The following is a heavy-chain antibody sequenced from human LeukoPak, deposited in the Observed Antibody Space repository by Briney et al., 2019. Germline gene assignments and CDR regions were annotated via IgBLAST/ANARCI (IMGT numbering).Heavy chain of an antibody. CDR1: GFTFSDAW. Sequence: GGSLRLSCAASGFTFSDAWMSWVRQAPGKGLEWVGRILSKSGGGTTDYAAPVKGRFTISRDDSKNTLYLQMNSLRPEDTAVYYCAWIGRSGNYDDYYYMAVWGKGTTVTISS. D-gene: IGHD3-10*01. CDR2: ILSKSGGGTT. V-gene: IGHV3-15*01. CDR3: AWIGRSGNYDDYYYMAV. J-gene: IGHJ6*03.